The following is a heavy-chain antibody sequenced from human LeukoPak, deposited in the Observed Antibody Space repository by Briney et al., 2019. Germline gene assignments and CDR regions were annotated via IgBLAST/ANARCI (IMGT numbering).Heavy chain of an antibody. CDR3: AIPYDSSGYYDFGY. CDR1: GYTFTSYD. V-gene: IGHV1-8*01. J-gene: IGHJ4*02. D-gene: IGHD3-22*01. Sequence: GASVKVSCKASGYTFTSYDINWVRQATGQGLEWMGWMNPNSGNTGYAQKFQGRVTMTRNTSISTAYMELSRLRSDDTAVYYCAIPYDSSGYYDFGYWGQGTLLTVSS. CDR2: MNPNSGNT.